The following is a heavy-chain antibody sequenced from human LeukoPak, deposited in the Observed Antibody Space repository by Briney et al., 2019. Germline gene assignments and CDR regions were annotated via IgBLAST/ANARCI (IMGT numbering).Heavy chain of an antibody. V-gene: IGHV3-53*01. J-gene: IGHJ4*02. CDR3: ARYRSVTTGKRFFDY. CDR2: IYSGGST. CDR1: GFTVSSNY. Sequence: GGSLRLSCAASGFTVSSNYMSWVRQAPGKGLEWVSVIYSGGSTYYADSVKGRFTISRDNSKNTLYLQMNSLRAEDTAVYYCARYRSVTTGKRFFDYWGQGTLVTVSS. D-gene: IGHD4-17*01.